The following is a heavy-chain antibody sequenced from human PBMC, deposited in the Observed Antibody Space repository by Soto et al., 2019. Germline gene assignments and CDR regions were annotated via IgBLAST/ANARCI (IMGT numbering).Heavy chain of an antibody. CDR1: GFTFSSYS. V-gene: IGHV3-23*01. CDR3: AKKVNSGPGSQYFDY. D-gene: IGHD3-10*01. J-gene: IGHJ4*02. Sequence: GGSLRLSCAASGFTFSSYSMSWVCQAPGKGLEWVSGFRTSGDGGTTYYADSVKGRFTISRDNSKNMLFLQMNSLRAEDTAIYYCAKKVNSGPGSQYFDYWCQGTLVAVS. CDR2: FRTSGDGGTT.